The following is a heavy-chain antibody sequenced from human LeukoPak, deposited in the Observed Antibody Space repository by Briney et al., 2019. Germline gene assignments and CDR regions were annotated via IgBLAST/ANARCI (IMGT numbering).Heavy chain of an antibody. CDR2: ISRSAVSI. D-gene: IGHD6-13*01. CDR3: ARVGVLSSSWLLY. Sequence: GGSLRLSCAASGFTFSSYEMNWVRQAPGKGLEWVSSISRSAVSIYYADSVKGRFTISRDNAKNSLYLQMNSLRAEDTAVYYCARVGVLSSSWLLYWGQGTLVTVPS. J-gene: IGHJ4*02. V-gene: IGHV3-48*03. CDR1: GFTFSSYE.